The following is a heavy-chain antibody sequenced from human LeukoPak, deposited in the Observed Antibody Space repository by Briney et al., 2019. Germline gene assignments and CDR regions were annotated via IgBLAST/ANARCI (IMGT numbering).Heavy chain of an antibody. V-gene: IGHV1-18*01. J-gene: IGHJ3*02. Sequence: GASVKVSCKASGYTFTSYGISWGRQAPGQGLEWMGWISDYNGNTNYKQKLQGRVTMTTDTSTSTAYMELRSLISDDTAVYYCPRDRTYSAAILFIWGQGTMVTVSS. CDR1: GYTFTSYG. D-gene: IGHD3-3*02. CDR3: PRDRTYSAAILFI. CDR2: ISDYNGNT.